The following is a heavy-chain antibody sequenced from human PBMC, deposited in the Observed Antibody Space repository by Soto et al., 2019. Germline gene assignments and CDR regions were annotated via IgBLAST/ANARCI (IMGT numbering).Heavy chain of an antibody. CDR2: ISWNSGSI. V-gene: IGHV3-9*01. CDR1: GFTFDDYA. D-gene: IGHD6-19*01. Sequence: PGGSLRLSCAASGFTFDDYAMHWVRQAPGKGLEWVSGISWNSGSIGYADSVKGRFTISRDNAKNSLYLQMNSLRAEDTALYYCAKGSAYSSGWYVDYWGQGTLVTVS. CDR3: AKGSAYSSGWYVDY. J-gene: IGHJ4*02.